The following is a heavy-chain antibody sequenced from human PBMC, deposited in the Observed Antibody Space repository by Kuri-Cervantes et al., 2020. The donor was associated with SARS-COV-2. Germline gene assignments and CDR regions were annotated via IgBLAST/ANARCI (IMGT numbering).Heavy chain of an antibody. CDR3: ARGGTYYYDRSGFDWFDP. CDR1: DGSISNYY. J-gene: IGHJ5*02. D-gene: IGHD3-22*01. Sequence: SETLSLTCTVSDGSISNYYWSWIRQPPGKELEWIGYIYHSGSTNYNPSLNSRVTISIDTSKNQFALRLSTVTAADTAVYYCARGGTYYYDRSGFDWFDPWGQGTLVTVSS. CDR2: IYHSGST. V-gene: IGHV4-59*01.